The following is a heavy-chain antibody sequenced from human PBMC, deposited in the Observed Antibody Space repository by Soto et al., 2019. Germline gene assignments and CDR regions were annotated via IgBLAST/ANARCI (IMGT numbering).Heavy chain of an antibody. V-gene: IGHV3-33*01. J-gene: IGHJ5*02. Sequence: GGSLRLSCAASGFTFSSYGMHWVRQAPGKGLEWVAVIWYDVSNKYYADSVKGRFTISRDNSKNTLYLQMNSLRAEDTAVYYCARDVGNIVVVPAAPGFDPWGQGTLVTVSS. D-gene: IGHD2-2*01. CDR1: GFTFSSYG. CDR3: ARDVGNIVVVPAAPGFDP. CDR2: IWYDVSNK.